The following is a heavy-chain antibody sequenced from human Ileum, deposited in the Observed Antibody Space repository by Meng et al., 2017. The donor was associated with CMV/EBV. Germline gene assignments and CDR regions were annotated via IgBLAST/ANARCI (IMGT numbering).Heavy chain of an antibody. J-gene: IGHJ4*02. CDR1: GFRFIPYN. Sequence: SGFRFIPYNMDWVRQAPGNGLELVSSISSSRSYISYADSVKGRFTISRDNAKNSLYLQMNSLRAEDTAVYYCARPGYSGSYWYYFDYWGQGTLVTVSS. CDR3: ARPGYSGSYWYYFDY. D-gene: IGHD1-26*01. CDR2: ISSSRSYI. V-gene: IGHV3-21*01.